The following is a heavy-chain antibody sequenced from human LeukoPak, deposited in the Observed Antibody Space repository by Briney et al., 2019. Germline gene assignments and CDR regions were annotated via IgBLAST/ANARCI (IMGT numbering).Heavy chain of an antibody. Sequence: ASVKVSCKASGYTFTGYYMHWVRQAPGQGLEWMGWINPNSGGTNYAQKLQGRVTMTRDTSISTAYMELSRLRSDDTAVYYCARPRGLAARGYYYYMDVWGKGTTVTVSS. V-gene: IGHV1-2*02. CDR1: GYTFTGYY. J-gene: IGHJ6*03. CDR3: ARPRGLAARGYYYYMDV. CDR2: INPNSGGT. D-gene: IGHD6-6*01.